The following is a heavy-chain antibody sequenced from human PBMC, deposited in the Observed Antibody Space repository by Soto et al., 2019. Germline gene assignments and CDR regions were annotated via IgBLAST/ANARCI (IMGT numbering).Heavy chain of an antibody. Sequence: QVQLQESGPGLVKPSGTLSLTCAVSGGSISSNNWWHWVRQPPGKGLEWIGEIYHSGGTNYSPSLKSRVTMSVDKSKNQFSLSLSSMTAADTAVYYCARERGAGTYQGFDFWCQGTLVTVSS. CDR3: ARERGAGTYQGFDF. CDR1: GGSISSNNW. J-gene: IGHJ4*02. D-gene: IGHD1-26*01. V-gene: IGHV4-4*02. CDR2: IYHSGGT.